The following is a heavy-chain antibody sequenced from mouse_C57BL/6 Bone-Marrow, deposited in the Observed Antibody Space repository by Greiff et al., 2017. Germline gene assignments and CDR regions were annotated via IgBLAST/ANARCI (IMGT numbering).Heavy chain of an antibody. CDR1: GYTFTNYW. Sequence: VQLQQSGAELVRPGTSVKMSCKASGYTFTNYWIGWAKQRPGHGLEWIGDIYPGGGYTNYTETFKGQATLTAYKSSSPAYMEDSRLTTEESANYYCARRDGRGYIEDGGKGTTGTVSS. J-gene: IGHJ1*03. D-gene: IGHD3-3*01. CDR2: IYPGGGYT. V-gene: IGHV1-63*01. CDR3: ARRDGRGYIED.